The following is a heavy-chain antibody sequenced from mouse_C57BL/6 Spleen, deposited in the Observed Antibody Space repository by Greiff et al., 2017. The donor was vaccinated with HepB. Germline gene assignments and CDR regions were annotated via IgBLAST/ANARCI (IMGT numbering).Heavy chain of an antibody. Sequence: QVQLQQSGAELVRPGTSVKMSCKASGYTFTNYWIGWAKQRPGHGLEWIGDIYPGGGYTNYNEKFKGKATLTADKSSSTAYMQFSSLTSEDSAIYDCARARDYGSSPYWYFDVWGTGTTVTVSS. CDR1: GYTFTNYW. CDR2: IYPGGGYT. V-gene: IGHV1-63*01. D-gene: IGHD1-1*01. CDR3: ARARDYGSSPYWYFDV. J-gene: IGHJ1*03.